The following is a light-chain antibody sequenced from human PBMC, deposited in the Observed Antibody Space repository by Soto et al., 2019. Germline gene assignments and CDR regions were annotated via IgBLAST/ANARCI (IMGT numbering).Light chain of an antibody. Sequence: QSVLTQPASVSGSPGQSITISCTGTGTDVGGYNFVSWYQQHPGKAPKLLIYDVLNRPSGVSNRFSGSKSDNTASLTISGLQAEDEADYYCSSYTARSTLVVFGGGTKVTVL. CDR1: GTDVGGYNF. J-gene: IGLJ2*01. CDR3: SSYTARSTLVV. V-gene: IGLV2-14*03. CDR2: DVL.